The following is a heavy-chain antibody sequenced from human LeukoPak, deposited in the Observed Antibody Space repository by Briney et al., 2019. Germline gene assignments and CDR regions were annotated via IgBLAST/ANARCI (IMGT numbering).Heavy chain of an antibody. V-gene: IGHV4-4*09. Sequence: SETLSLTCTVSGGSFSSYYWSWIRQPPGKGLEWIWYIYTSGSTNYNPSLKSRVTISVDTSKNQFSLKLSSVTAADTAVYYCARHGYSYGYDYFDYWGQGTLVTVSS. D-gene: IGHD5-18*01. CDR1: GGSFSSYY. CDR2: IYTSGST. J-gene: IGHJ4*02. CDR3: ARHGYSYGYDYFDY.